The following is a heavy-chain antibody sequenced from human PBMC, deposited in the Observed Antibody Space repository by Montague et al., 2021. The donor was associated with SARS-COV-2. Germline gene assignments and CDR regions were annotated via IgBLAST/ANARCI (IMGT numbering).Heavy chain of an antibody. CDR2: INHSGSA. D-gene: IGHD6-19*01. J-gene: IGHJ6*03. V-gene: IGHV4-34*01. CDR3: ARDVRGLRLVWNYYYYMDV. Sequence: SETLSLTCAVYGGSFSGYYWNWIRQPPGKGLEWIGEINHSGSANYNPSLKRRVTISVDTSKNQFSLQLNSVTPEDTAVYYCARDVRGLRLVWNYYYYMDVWGKGTTVTVSS. CDR1: GGSFSGYY.